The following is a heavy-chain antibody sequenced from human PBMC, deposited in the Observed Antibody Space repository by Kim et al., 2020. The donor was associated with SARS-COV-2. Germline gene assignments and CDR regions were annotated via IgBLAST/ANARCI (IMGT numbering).Heavy chain of an antibody. D-gene: IGHD4-17*01. CDR1: GFTFSRYW. Sequence: GGSLRLSCVASGFTFSRYWMSWVRQTPGKGLEWVANINEYGSEKYYVDSVKGRFTISRDNAKNSLYLQMDILRAEDTALYYCTRDGRALRDYWGQGTPV. CDR3: TRDGRALRDY. CDR2: INEYGSEK. J-gene: IGHJ4*02. V-gene: IGHV3-7*03.